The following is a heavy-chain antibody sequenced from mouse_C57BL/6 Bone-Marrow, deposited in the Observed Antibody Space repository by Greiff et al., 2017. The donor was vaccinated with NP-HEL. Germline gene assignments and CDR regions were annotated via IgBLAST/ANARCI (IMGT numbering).Heavy chain of an antibody. CDR1: GYTFTSSG. J-gene: IGHJ3*01. CDR3: ARSWYYGSTFY. Sequence: VQLQQSGAELARPGASVKLSCKASGYTFTSSGISWVKQRTGQGLEWIGEIYPRSGNTYYNEKFKGKATLTADKSSSTAYMELRSLTSEDSAVYFCARSWYYGSTFYWGQGTLVTVSA. CDR2: IYPRSGNT. D-gene: IGHD1-1*01. V-gene: IGHV1-81*01.